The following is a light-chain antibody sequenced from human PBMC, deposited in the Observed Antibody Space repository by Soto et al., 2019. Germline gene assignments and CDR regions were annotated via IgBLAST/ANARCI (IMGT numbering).Light chain of an antibody. J-gene: IGKJ4*01. CDR2: DAS. V-gene: IGKV1-39*01. CDR3: QQSYNTPLT. Sequence: DVRMSQSPSSLSASVGDRVTVSCRASQNIGTYLNWYQQKSGKAPEVLISDASNLQSGVPSRFSGTGSGTDFTLTISSLQPEDSATYYCQQSYNTPLTFGGGAK. CDR1: QNIGTY.